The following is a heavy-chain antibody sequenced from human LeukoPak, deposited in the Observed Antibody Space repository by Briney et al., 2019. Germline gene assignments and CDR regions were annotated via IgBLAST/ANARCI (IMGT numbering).Heavy chain of an antibody. CDR3: ARAQYKVTWEQWLVLDY. CDR2: IYYSGST. D-gene: IGHD6-19*01. Sequence: SETLSLTCTVSGGSISSYYWSWIRQPPGKGLEWIGYIYYSGSTNYNPSLKSRVTISVDTSKNQFSLKLSSVTAADTAVYYCARAQYKVTWEQWLVLDYWGQGTLVIVSS. J-gene: IGHJ4*02. V-gene: IGHV4-59*01. CDR1: GGSISSYY.